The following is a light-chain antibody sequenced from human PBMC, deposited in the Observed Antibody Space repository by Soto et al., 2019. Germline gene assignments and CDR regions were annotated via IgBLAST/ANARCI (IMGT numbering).Light chain of an antibody. CDR2: DAF. CDR3: QPFNAVPPS. J-gene: IGKJ4*01. CDR1: QAISSG. V-gene: IGKV1-13*02. Sequence: AIQLTQSPSSLSASVGDRITITCRASQAISSGFAWYQHKPGRAPKLLIYDAFNLDSGVPSRFRGDRSGTDFTLTISSLQPEDLATDHCQPFNAVPPSFGSGTRVELK.